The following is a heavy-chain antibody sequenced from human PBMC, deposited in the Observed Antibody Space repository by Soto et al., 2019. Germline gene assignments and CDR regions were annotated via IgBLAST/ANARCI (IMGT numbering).Heavy chain of an antibody. CDR1: GFIFSIYG. CDR2: ISYDGSYL. D-gene: IGHD1-26*01. Sequence: QPGGSLRLSCSGSGFIFSIYGMHWVRQAPGKGLEWVAVISYDGSYLYYADSVKGRFTISRDNSQNTLYLEMNRLRVEDTAVYSCAKDGATSGSKYYYGMDVWGQGTTVTVSS. J-gene: IGHJ6*02. V-gene: IGHV3-30*18. CDR3: AKDGATSGSKYYYGMDV.